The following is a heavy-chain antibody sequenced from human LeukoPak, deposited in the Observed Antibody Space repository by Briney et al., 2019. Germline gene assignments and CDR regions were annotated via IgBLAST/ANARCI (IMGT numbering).Heavy chain of an antibody. CDR3: ATHRRSGSGGSENAFEI. CDR1: GGSISSYY. J-gene: IGHJ3*02. D-gene: IGHD5-12*01. V-gene: IGHV4-59*08. Sequence: PSETLSLTCTVSGGSISSYYWSWIRQPPGKGLEWIGDIYYSGNTKYKPSLKSRVTISGDTSKNQFSLKLNSVTAADTAIYYCATHRRSGSGGSENAFEIWGQGTMVTVSS. CDR2: IYYSGNT.